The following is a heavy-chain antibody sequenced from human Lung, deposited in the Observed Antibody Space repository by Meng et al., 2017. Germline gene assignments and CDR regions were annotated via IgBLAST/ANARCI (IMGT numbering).Heavy chain of an antibody. Sequence: QVHLEQGGAGLLKPSETLSLTCAVYGGSLSGYYWSWIRQPPGRGLEWIGQIKHSGSTIYNPSLKSRVTISLDTSNNHFSLKLNSVTAADTAVYFCARGPITETHDFDSWGQGTLVTVSS. CDR1: GGSLSGYY. V-gene: IGHV4-34*02. CDR3: ARGPITETHDFDS. J-gene: IGHJ4*02. CDR2: IKHSGST. D-gene: IGHD4-17*01.